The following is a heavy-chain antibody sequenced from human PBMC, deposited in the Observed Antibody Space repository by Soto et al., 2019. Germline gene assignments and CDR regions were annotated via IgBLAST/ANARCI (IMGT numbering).Heavy chain of an antibody. Sequence: GASVKPSCKDSGYTNTSNAMHWVRQAPKQRLEWMGWINAGNGNTKYSQKFQGRVTITRHTSASTAYMELSSLRSEDTAVYYCARESIVVVPAAMANYYYYYGMDVWGQGTTVTVSS. CDR2: INAGNGNT. D-gene: IGHD2-2*01. V-gene: IGHV1-3*01. CDR3: ARESIVVVPAAMANYYYYYGMDV. J-gene: IGHJ6*02. CDR1: GYTNTSNA.